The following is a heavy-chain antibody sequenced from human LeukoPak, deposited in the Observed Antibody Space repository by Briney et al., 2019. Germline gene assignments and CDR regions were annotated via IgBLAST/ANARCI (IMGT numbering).Heavy chain of an antibody. V-gene: IGHV1-69*05. D-gene: IGHD3-3*01. CDR2: IIPIFGTA. Sequence: SVKVSCKASGGTFSSHAISWVRQAPGQGLEWVGGIIPIFGTANYAQKFQGRVTITTDESTSTAYMELSSLRSEDTAVYYCASALRFLEWLLFDYWGQGTLVTVSS. J-gene: IGHJ4*02. CDR1: GGTFSSHA. CDR3: ASALRFLEWLLFDY.